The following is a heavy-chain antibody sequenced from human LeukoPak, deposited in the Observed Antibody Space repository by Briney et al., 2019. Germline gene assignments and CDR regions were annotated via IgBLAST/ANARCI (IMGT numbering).Heavy chain of an antibody. Sequence: GGSLRLSCAASGFTVSSNYMSCVRQAPGKGLEWVSVISSGAITYYADSVKGRFTISRDNSKNTLYLQMNSLRAEDTAVYYCARTPPYYYDSSDYYYSDFWGQGTLVTVSS. CDR1: GFTVSSNY. D-gene: IGHD3-22*01. CDR2: ISSGAIT. J-gene: IGHJ4*02. CDR3: ARTPPYYYDSSDYYYSDF. V-gene: IGHV3-53*01.